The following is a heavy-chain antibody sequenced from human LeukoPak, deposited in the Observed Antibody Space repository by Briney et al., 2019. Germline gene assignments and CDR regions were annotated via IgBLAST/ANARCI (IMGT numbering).Heavy chain of an antibody. CDR3: ARVSGVAPAEYFQH. J-gene: IGHJ1*01. CDR1: GFTFSSYS. Sequence: KPGGSLRLSCAASGFTFSSYSMNWVRRAPGKGLEWVSSISSSSSYIYYADSVKGRFTISRDNAKNSLYLQMNSLRAEDTAVYYCARVSGVAPAEYFQHWGQGTLVTVSS. V-gene: IGHV3-21*01. D-gene: IGHD3-3*01. CDR2: ISSSSSYI.